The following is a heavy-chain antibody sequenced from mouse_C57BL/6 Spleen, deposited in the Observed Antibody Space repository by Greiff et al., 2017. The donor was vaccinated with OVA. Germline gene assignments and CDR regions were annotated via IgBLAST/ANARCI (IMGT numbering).Heavy chain of an antibody. D-gene: IGHD3-2*02. V-gene: IGHV1-50*01. Sequence: QVQLKQPGAELVKPGASVKLSCKASGYTFTSYWMQWVKQRPGQGLEWIGEIDPSDSYTNYNQKFKGKATLTVDTSSSTAYMQLSSLTSEDSAVYYCARDSSGGYRNAYWGQGTLVTVSA. CDR2: IDPSDSYT. CDR3: ARDSSGGYRNAY. CDR1: GYTFTSYW. J-gene: IGHJ3*01.